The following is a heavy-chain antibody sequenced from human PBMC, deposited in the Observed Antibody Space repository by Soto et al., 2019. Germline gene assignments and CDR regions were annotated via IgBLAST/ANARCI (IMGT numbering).Heavy chain of an antibody. CDR3: ARDLAVGLVDY. J-gene: IGHJ4*02. CDR1: GYTFTSYG. V-gene: IGHV1-18*01. Sequence: QVQLVQSGAEVKKPGASVKVSCKASGYTFTSYGISWVRQAPGQGLEWMGWISAYNGNTKYAQKRKGRVTMKTDTSTGTDYMELRSLRSDDTAVYYCARDLAVGLVDYWGQGSLVTVSS. D-gene: IGHD6-19*01. CDR2: ISAYNGNT.